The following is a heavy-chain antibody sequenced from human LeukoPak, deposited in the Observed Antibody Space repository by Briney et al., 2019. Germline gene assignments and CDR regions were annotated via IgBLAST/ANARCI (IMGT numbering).Heavy chain of an antibody. CDR1: GGSFSGYY. CDR3: AGGRRAYYFDY. Sequence: SETLSLTCAVYGGSFSGYYWSWIRQPPGKGLEWIGEINHSGSTNYNPSLKSRVTISVDTSKNQFSLKLSSVTAADTAVYYCAGGRRAYYFDYWGQGTLVTVSS. CDR2: INHSGST. J-gene: IGHJ4*02. V-gene: IGHV4-34*01.